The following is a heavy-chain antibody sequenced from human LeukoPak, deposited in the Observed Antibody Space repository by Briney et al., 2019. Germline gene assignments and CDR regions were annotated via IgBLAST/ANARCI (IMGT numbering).Heavy chain of an antibody. V-gene: IGHV4-30-4*08. Sequence: PSETLSLTCAVYGGSFSGYYWSWIRQPPGKGLEWIGYIYYSGSTYYNPSLRSRVTISVDMSKNQFSLKLSSVTAADTAVYYCARDYYGSGSYPDYWGQGTLVTVSS. J-gene: IGHJ4*02. D-gene: IGHD3-10*01. CDR3: ARDYYGSGSYPDY. CDR1: GGSFSGYY. CDR2: IYYSGST.